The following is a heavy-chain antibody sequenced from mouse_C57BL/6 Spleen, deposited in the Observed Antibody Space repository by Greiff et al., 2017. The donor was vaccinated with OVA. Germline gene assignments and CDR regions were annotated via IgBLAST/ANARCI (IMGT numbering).Heavy chain of an antibody. D-gene: IGHD2-1*01. Sequence: QVQLQHSGAELVRPGASVTLSCKASGYTFTDYEMHWVKQTPVHGLEWIGAIDPETGGTAYNQKFKGKAILTADKSSSTAYMELRSLTSEDSAVYYCTRYYYGNYGYAMDYWGQGTSVTVSS. CDR3: TRYYYGNYGYAMDY. CDR2: IDPETGGT. CDR1: GYTFTDYE. J-gene: IGHJ4*01. V-gene: IGHV1-15*01.